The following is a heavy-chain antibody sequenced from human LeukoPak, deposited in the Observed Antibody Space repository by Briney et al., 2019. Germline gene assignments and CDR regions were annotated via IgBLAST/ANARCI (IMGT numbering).Heavy chain of an antibody. Sequence: GGSLRLSCAASGFTFSSYSMNWVRQAPGKGLEWVSYISSVSSTIYYADSVKGRSTISRDNAKNSLYLQMNSLRAEDTAVYYCARGIGTGRQPFDYWGQGTLVTVSS. CDR1: GFTFSSYS. CDR2: ISSVSSTI. CDR3: ARGIGTGRQPFDY. V-gene: IGHV3-48*01. J-gene: IGHJ4*02. D-gene: IGHD1-1*01.